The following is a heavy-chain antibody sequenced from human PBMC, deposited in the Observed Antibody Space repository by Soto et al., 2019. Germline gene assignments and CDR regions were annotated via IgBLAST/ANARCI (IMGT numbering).Heavy chain of an antibody. J-gene: IGHJ5*02. D-gene: IGHD6-25*01. CDR1: GGSISSGDYY. CDR3: ARPHGGSSGWDNWFDP. V-gene: IGHV4-61*08. Sequence: SETLSLTSTVSGGSISSGDYYWSWIRQPPGKGLEWIGYIYYSGSTNYNPSLKSRVTISVDTSKNQFSLKLSSVTAADTAVYYCARPHGGSSGWDNWFDPWGQGTLVTVSS. CDR2: IYYSGST.